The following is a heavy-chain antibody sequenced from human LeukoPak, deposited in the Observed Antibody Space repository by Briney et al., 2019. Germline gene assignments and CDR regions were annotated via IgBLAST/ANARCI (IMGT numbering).Heavy chain of an antibody. CDR2: LYDSGST. CDR1: GGSISSSSHY. J-gene: IGHJ5*02. Sequence: SETLSLTCTVSGGSISSSSHYWDWIRQPPGKGLEWIGNLYDSGSTHYNPSLKSRVTISVDKSKNQFSLKLRSVTAADTAVYYCARPLSLGYCSGGSCYGRGAWFDRWGQGTLVAVSS. V-gene: IGHV4-39*07. D-gene: IGHD2-15*01. CDR3: ARPLSLGYCSGGSCYGRGAWFDR.